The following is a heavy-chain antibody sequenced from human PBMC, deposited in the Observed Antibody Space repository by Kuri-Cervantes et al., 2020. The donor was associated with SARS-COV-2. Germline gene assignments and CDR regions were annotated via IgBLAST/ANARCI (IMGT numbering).Heavy chain of an antibody. V-gene: IGHV3-11*04. J-gene: IGHJ4*02. CDR3: ARGGSSWYFWERLLFDY. CDR1: GFTFSDYY. Sequence: GGSLRLSCAASGFTFSDYYTSWIRQAPGKGLEWVSYISSSGSTIYYADSVKGRFTISRDNAKNSLYLQMNSLRAEDTAVYYCARGGSSWYFWERLLFDYWGQGTLVTVSS. D-gene: IGHD6-13*01. CDR2: ISSSGSTI.